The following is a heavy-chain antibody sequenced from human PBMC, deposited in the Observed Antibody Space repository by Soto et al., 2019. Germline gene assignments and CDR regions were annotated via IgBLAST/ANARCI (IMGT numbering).Heavy chain of an antibody. V-gene: IGHV1-46*01. CDR1: GYTFTSYY. J-gene: IGHJ4*02. D-gene: IGHD3-3*01. CDR3: ARSGDFWSGYYGPYFDY. CDR2: INPSGGST. Sequence: ASVKVSWKASGYTFTSYYMHWVRQAPGQGLEWMGIINPSGGSTSYAQKFQGRVTMTRDTSTSTVYMELSSLRSEDTAVYYCARSGDFWSGYYGPYFDYWGQGTLVTVSS.